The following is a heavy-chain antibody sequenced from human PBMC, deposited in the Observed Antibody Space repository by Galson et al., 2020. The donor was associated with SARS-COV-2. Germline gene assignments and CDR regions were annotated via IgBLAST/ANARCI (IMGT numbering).Heavy chain of an antibody. V-gene: IGHV4-59*08. CDR3: ARHSALVYYYASGRNFGDWFDP. Sequence: ASETLSLTCTVSGDSINDYYWSWIRQSPGKGLEWTGYIFYSGSTNYNPSLKSRVSMSVDMSKNQFSLRLSSMTAADTAVYYCARHSALVYYYASGRNFGDWFDPWGQGTLVTVSS. CDR1: GDSINDYY. D-gene: IGHD3-10*01. J-gene: IGHJ5*02. CDR2: IFYSGST.